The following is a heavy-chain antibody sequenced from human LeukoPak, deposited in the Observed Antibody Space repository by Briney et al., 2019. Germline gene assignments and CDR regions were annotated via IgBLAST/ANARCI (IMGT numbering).Heavy chain of an antibody. V-gene: IGHV4-34*01. J-gene: IGHJ4*02. CDR3: ARNSYDFWSGYLDY. CDR2: INHSGST. CDR1: GGSLSGYY. D-gene: IGHD3-3*01. Sequence: SETLSLTCAVSGGSLSGYYWSWFRQPPGKGLEWIGEINHSGSTNYNPSLKSRVTISVDTSKNQFSLKLSSVTAADTAVYYCARNSYDFWSGYLDYWGQGTLVTVSS.